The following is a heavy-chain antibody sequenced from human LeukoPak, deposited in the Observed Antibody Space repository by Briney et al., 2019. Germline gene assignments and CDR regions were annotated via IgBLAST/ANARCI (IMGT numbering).Heavy chain of an antibody. Sequence: SETLSLTCTVSGVSISSHYWSWIRQPPRKGLEWIGGSTNHNPSLKSRVTISVDTSKNQFSLKLSSVTAADTAVYYCARGVDCSDFAFDFWGQGTMVTVSP. CDR2: GST. J-gene: IGHJ3*01. CDR1: GVSISSHY. CDR3: ARGVDCSDFAFDF. V-gene: IGHV4-59*11. D-gene: IGHD2-15*01.